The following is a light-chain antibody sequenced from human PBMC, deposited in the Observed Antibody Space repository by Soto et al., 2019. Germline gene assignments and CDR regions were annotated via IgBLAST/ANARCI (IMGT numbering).Light chain of an antibody. CDR1: QTISND. Sequence: EVVMTQSPATVSVSPGEGVTLSCRASQTISNDLAWYQQKPGQAPRLLIYGASTRANGVPARFSGGGSGTEFTLTNSSLQSEDFAFYYCQQNNKWPPVTFGGGTKVEIK. J-gene: IGKJ4*01. V-gene: IGKV3-15*01. CDR2: GAS. CDR3: QQNNKWPPVT.